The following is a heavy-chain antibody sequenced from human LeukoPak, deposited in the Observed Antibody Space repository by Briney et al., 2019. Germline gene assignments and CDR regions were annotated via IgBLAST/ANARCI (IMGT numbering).Heavy chain of an antibody. CDR2: IYYSGST. J-gene: IGHJ5*02. V-gene: IGHV4-59*01. CDR3: ARDHDYGVHNWFDP. D-gene: IGHD4-17*01. Sequence: SETLSLTCTVSGGSISTYYWSWIRQPPGRGLEWIGYIYYSGSTNYNPSLKSRVTISIDTSKNQFSLKLSSVTAADTAVYYCARDHDYGVHNWFDPWGQGTLVTVSS. CDR1: GGSISTYY.